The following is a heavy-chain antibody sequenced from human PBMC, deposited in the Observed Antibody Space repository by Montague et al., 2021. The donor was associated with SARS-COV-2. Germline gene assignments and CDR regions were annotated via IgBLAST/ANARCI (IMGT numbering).Heavy chain of an antibody. J-gene: IGHJ6*02. CDR2: INHSGST. D-gene: IGHD3-3*01. Sequence: SETLSLTCAVYGGSLSGYYWAWIRQTPAKGLEWIGEINHSGSTNYNPSLKSRLTISVDTSKKQFSLKLSSVTAADTAVYYCARHPLHITIFGVVKRYGMDVWGQGTTVTVSS. CDR1: GGSLSGYY. CDR3: ARHPLHITIFGVVKRYGMDV. V-gene: IGHV4-34*01.